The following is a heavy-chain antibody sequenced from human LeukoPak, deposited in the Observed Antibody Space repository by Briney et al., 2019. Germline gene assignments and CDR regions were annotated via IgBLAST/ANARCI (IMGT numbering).Heavy chain of an antibody. V-gene: IGHV1-46*03. CDR2: INPSGGST. CDR3: ASNFIAAAGTWGLDP. CDR1: GYTFTSYY. Sequence: GASVNVSCKASGYTFTSYYMHWLRQAPGQGLEWMGIINPSGGSTSYAQKFQGRVTMTRDTSTSTVYMELSSLRSEDTAVYYCASNFIAAAGTWGLDPWGQGTLVTVSS. J-gene: IGHJ5*02. D-gene: IGHD6-13*01.